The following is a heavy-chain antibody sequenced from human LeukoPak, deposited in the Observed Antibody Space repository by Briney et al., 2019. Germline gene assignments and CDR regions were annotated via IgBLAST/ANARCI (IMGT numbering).Heavy chain of an antibody. CDR1: GGSFSGYY. D-gene: IGHD1-7*01. CDR3: ARHDSWNYSGYYYYYGMDV. V-gene: IGHV4-34*01. J-gene: IGHJ6*02. CDR2: INHSGST. Sequence: PSETLSLTCAVYGGSFSGYYWSWIRQPPGKRLEWIGEINHSGSTNYNPSLKSRVTISVDTSKNQFSLKLSSVTAADTAVYYCARHDSWNYSGYYYYYGMDVWGQGTTVTVSS.